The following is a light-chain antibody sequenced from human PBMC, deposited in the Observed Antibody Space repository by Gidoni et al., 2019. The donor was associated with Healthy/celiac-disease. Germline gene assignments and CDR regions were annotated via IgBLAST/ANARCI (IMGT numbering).Light chain of an antibody. CDR1: SRDVGSYNL. CDR3: CSYAGSSTLV. J-gene: IGLJ3*02. CDR2: EVS. Sequence: QSALTQPASVSGSPGQSITIYCTGTSRDVGSYNLVSWYQQHPGKAPNLMIYEVSKRPSGVSNRFSGSKSGNTASLTISGLQAEDEADYYCCSYAGSSTLVFGGGTKLTVL. V-gene: IGLV2-23*02.